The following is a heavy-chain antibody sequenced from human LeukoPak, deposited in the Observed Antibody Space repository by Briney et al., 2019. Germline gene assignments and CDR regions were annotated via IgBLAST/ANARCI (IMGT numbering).Heavy chain of an antibody. D-gene: IGHD5-24*01. CDR1: GGSISGYY. Sequence: SGTLSLTCTVSGGSISGYYWSWIRQPPGKGLEWIGYIYYSGGTDYNPSLKSRVTISVDTSKNQFSLKLRSVTAADTAVYYCARHVTISGPYDASDIWGQGTMVTVSP. CDR3: ARHVTISGPYDASDI. CDR2: IYYSGGT. J-gene: IGHJ3*02. V-gene: IGHV4-59*08.